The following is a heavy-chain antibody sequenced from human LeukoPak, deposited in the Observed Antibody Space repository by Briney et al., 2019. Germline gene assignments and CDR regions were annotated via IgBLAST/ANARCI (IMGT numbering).Heavy chain of an antibody. V-gene: IGHV1-18*01. J-gene: IGHJ4*02. Sequence: ASVKVSCKASGYTFTSYGISWVRQAPGQGLEWMGWIRAYNGNTNYAQKLQSRVTMTTDTSTSTAYMELRSLRSDDTAVYYCARVTIWYYDILTGYSAEYYFDYWGQGTLVTVSS. D-gene: IGHD3-9*01. CDR1: GYTFTSYG. CDR2: IRAYNGNT. CDR3: ARVTIWYYDILTGYSAEYYFDY.